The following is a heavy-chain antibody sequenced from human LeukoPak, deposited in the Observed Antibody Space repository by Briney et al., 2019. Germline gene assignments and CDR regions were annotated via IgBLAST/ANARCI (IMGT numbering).Heavy chain of an antibody. CDR1: GYTFTGYY. CDR3: ARGFAVTASRLDDP. J-gene: IGHJ5*02. Sequence: ASVKVSCKASGYTFTGYYMHWVRQAPGQGLEWMGWINPNSGGTNYAQKFQGRVTMTRDTSISTAYMELSRLRSDDTAVYYCARGFAVTASRLDDPWGQGTLVTVSS. D-gene: IGHD2-2*01. CDR2: INPNSGGT. V-gene: IGHV1-2*02.